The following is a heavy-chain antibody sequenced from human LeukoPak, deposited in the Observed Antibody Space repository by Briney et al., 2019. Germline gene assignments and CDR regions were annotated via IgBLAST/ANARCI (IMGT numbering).Heavy chain of an antibody. CDR3: AREHDYGDYEESYYYYGMDV. J-gene: IGHJ6*02. Sequence: PSQTLSLTCTVSGGSTSSGSHYWSWIRQPAGKGLEWIGRIYTGGSTKYNPSLKSRATISVDTSKNQFSLKLSSVAAADTAVYYCAREHDYGDYEESYYYYGMDVWGQGTTVTVSS. V-gene: IGHV4-61*02. CDR2: IYTGGST. D-gene: IGHD4-17*01. CDR1: GGSTSSGSHY.